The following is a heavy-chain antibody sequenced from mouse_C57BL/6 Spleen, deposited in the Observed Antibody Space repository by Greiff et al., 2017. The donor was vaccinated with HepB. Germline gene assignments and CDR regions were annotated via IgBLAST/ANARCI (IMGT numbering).Heavy chain of an antibody. Sequence: EVKLVESGGGLVQPGGSLSLSCAASGFTFTDYYMSWVRQPPGKALEWLGFIRHKANGYTTEYSASVKGRFTISSDNSQSILYLQMNALRAEDSATYYCARYYEYDEGYYAMDYWGQGTSVTVSS. V-gene: IGHV7-3*01. D-gene: IGHD2-14*01. CDR2: IRHKANGYTT. CDR1: GFTFTDYY. CDR3: ARYYEYDEGYYAMDY. J-gene: IGHJ4*01.